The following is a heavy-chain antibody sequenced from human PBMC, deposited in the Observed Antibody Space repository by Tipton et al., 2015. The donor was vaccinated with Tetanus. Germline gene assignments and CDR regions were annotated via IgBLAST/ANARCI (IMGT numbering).Heavy chain of an antibody. V-gene: IGHV5-51*01. J-gene: IGHJ4*02. CDR1: GYIFTNYW. D-gene: IGHD2-8*01. CDR2: ISPGDSDT. Sequence: VQLVQSGGEVKKPGESLKISCKGSGYIFTNYWIGWVRQKPGKGLEWMGIISPGDSDTRYSPSFQGQVTISVGKSINTAYLQWSSLKASDTSVFYCARAHCTDGVCNFDFWGQGALVTVAS. CDR3: ARAHCTDGVCNFDF.